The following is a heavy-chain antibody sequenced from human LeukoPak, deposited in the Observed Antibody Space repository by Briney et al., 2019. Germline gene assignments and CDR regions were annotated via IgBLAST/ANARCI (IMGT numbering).Heavy chain of an antibody. D-gene: IGHD3-22*01. V-gene: IGHV1-8*01. CDR3: ARAFYYDSSGYYYHFDY. CDR2: MNPNSGNT. Sequence: ASMKVSCKASGYTFTSYDINWVRPATGQGLEWMGWMNPNSGNTGYAQKFQGRVTMTRNTSISTAYMELSSLRSEDTAVYYCARAFYYDSSGYYYHFDYWGQGTLVTVSS. CDR1: GYTFTSYD. J-gene: IGHJ4*02.